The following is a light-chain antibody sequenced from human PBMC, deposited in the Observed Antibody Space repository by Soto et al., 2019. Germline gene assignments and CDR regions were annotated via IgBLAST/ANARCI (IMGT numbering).Light chain of an antibody. CDR2: AAS. CDR1: QSISSY. CDR3: QQSYSTPYT. V-gene: IGKV1-39*01. J-gene: IGKJ2*01. Sequence: DIQMTQSPSSLSASVGDRVTITCRASQSISSYLNWYQQKPGKVPKLLIYAASSLQSGVPSRFSGSGSGTDFTLTISSLQPEDFATDYCQQSYSTPYTFGQGTKLEIK.